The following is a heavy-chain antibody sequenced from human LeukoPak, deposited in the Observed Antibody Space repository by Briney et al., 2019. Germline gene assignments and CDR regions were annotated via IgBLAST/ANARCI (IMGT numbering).Heavy chain of an antibody. Sequence: GGSLRLSCAASGFTFSTYWMHWVRQAPGKGLVWVSRINTDGSSTYYADSVKGRFTISRDNAKNTLYLQMNSLRAEDTAVYYCARDVSSPSSWWFDPWGQGTLVIVSS. CDR3: ARDVSSPSSWWFDP. CDR1: GFTFSTYW. V-gene: IGHV3-74*01. D-gene: IGHD2-2*01. J-gene: IGHJ5*02. CDR2: INTDGSST.